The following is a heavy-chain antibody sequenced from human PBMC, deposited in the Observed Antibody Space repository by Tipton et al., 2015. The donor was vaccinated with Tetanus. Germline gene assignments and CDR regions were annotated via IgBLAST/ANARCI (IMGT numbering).Heavy chain of an antibody. CDR1: GGSISSSSYY. J-gene: IGHJ6*03. V-gene: IGHV4-39*01. D-gene: IGHD6-6*01. Sequence: TLSLTCTVSGGSISSSSYYWGWIRQPPGKGLEWIGSIYYSGSTYYNPSLESRLTISVDTSKNQFSLKLSSVTAADTAVYYCARHVEQLVPYYYYYMDVWGEGTTVTVSS. CDR2: IYYSGST. CDR3: ARHVEQLVPYYYYYMDV.